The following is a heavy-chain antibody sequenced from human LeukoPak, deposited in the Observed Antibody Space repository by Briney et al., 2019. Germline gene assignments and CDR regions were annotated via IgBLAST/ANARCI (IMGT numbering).Heavy chain of an antibody. CDR1: GGSISSSSYY. Sequence: PSETLSLTCTVSGGSISSSSYYWGWIRQPPGKGLEWIGSIYYSGSTYYNPSLKSRVTISVDTSKNQFSLKLSSVTAADTAVYYCARDRGHYYMDVWGKGTTVTVSS. J-gene: IGHJ6*03. V-gene: IGHV4-39*07. CDR3: ARDRGHYYMDV. CDR2: IYYSGST.